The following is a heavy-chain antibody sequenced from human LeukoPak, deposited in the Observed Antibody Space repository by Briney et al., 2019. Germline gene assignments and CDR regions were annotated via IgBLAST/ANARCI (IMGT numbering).Heavy chain of an antibody. V-gene: IGHV4-31*03. CDR2: IYGSGRI. Sequence: SETLSLTCTVSGGSISSGGYFWSWIRQHPGKGLEWIAYIYGSGRINYNPSLESRVTISLDTSKNQFSLKLSSVTAADTAVYYCARAFRSNPYNWFDPWGQGTLVTVSS. CDR1: GGSISSGGYF. J-gene: IGHJ5*02. CDR3: ARAFRSNPYNWFDP.